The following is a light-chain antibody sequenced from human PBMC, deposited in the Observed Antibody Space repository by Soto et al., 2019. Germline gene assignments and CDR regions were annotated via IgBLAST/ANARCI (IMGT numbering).Light chain of an antibody. CDR1: QSLLHSSGYKY. CDR2: LGS. V-gene: IGKV2-28*01. Sequence: DIVMTQFPLSLAVTPGEPASISCTSSQSLLHSSGYKYLDWYLQKPGQSPQLLIYLGSNRASGVPDRFSGSGSGTDFTLKISRVEADDVGVYYCMQALQTPVTFGQGTKVEIK. CDR3: MQALQTPVT. J-gene: IGKJ1*01.